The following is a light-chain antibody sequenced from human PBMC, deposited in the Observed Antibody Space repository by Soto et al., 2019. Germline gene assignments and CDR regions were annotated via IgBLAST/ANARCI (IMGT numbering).Light chain of an antibody. CDR2: TAS. V-gene: IGKV1-39*01. J-gene: IGKJ1*01. Sequence: YSLSASVVDVVTITCRTSQGIRSALGWYQQKPGKPPKLLIYTASTLPSGVPSRFSGSRPGTNFTLTINRLQPEDFATYYCQQSYKKPQSFGQRSKVEIK. CDR3: QQSYKKPQS. CDR1: QGIRSA.